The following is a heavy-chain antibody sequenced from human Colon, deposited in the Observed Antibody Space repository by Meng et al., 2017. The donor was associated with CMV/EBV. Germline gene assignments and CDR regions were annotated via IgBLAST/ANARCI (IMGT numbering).Heavy chain of an antibody. CDR3: TTLLRGF. V-gene: IGHV3-15*01. CDR1: GFTCTNAA. D-gene: IGHD2-15*01. CDR2: IKSKIDGGKI. Sequence: LRLSCADSGFTCTNAAMTWVRQASGKGLEWIGRIKSKIDGGKIDYAAPVRGRFAISRDDSKATVYLQIDTLEIEDTGMYYCTTLLRGFWGQGTLVTVSS. J-gene: IGHJ4*02.